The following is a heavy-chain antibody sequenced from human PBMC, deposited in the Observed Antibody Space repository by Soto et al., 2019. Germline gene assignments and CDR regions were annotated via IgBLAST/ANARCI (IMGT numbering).Heavy chain of an antibody. V-gene: IGHV1-69*01. Sequence: QVQLVQSGAELKKPGSSVKVSCKSSGGSFSNSAVTWVRQAPGQGLEWMGGIIPIFNTPNYAQKFQGRVAFTADDSTATAYMELTSLTSEHTAVYYCASRPRNGYNRWGQGTLVTVSS. J-gene: IGHJ4*02. D-gene: IGHD5-12*01. CDR1: GGSFSNSA. CDR3: ASRPRNGYNR. CDR2: IIPIFNTP.